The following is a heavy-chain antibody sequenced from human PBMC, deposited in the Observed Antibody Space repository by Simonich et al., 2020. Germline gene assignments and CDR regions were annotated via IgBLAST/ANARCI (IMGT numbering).Heavy chain of an antibody. D-gene: IGHD6-13*01. V-gene: IGHV4-39*01. CDR1: GGSISSSSYY. CDR2: IYYSGNT. Sequence: QLQLQESGPGLVKPSETLSLTCTVSGGSISSSSYYWGWIRQPPGKGLEWIGSIYYSGNTNNNPSPKSRVTISVDTSKNQFSLKLSSVTAADTAVYYCARHAGFAFDIWGQGTMVTVSS. CDR3: ARHAGFAFDI. J-gene: IGHJ3*02.